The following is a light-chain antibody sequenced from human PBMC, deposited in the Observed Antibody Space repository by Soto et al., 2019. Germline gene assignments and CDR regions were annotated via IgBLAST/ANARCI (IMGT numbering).Light chain of an antibody. V-gene: IGKV3-20*01. CDR3: QQYGSSPPLT. CDR1: QSVSSSF. CDR2: GAS. J-gene: IGKJ4*01. Sequence: EFVLTQSPGTLSLSPGERATLSCRASQSVSSSFSAWYQQKPGQAPRILIYGASTRATGLPDRFSGSGSGTAFSITISRLEPEDFVVYYCQQYGSSPPLTFGGGTKVEIK.